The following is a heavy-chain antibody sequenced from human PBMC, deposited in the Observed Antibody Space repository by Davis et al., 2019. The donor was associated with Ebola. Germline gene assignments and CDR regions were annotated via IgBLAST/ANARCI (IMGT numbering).Heavy chain of an antibody. CDR2: IYPGDSDT. J-gene: IGHJ4*02. Sequence: GESLKISCKASGYTFTSYWIVWVRQMPGKGLEWMGIIYPGDSDTRYSPSFVGQVIFSADKSISTAYLQWSSLKASDTATYYCARAPYYYDVSGFYVDYWGQGTLVTVSS. CDR1: GYTFTSYW. V-gene: IGHV5-51*01. CDR3: ARAPYYYDVSGFYVDY. D-gene: IGHD3-22*01.